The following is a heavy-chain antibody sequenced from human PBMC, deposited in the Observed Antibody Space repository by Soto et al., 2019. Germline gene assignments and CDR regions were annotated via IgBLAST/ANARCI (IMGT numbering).Heavy chain of an antibody. CDR2: ISSSSSTI. J-gene: IGHJ4*02. D-gene: IGHD6-6*01. CDR3: ARVSKQLVLFDY. V-gene: IGHV3-48*02. CDR1: GFPFSSYS. Sequence: GGSLRLSCAASGFPFSSYSMNWIRPAPGKGLEWVSYISSSSSTIYYADSVKGRFTISRDNAKNSLYLQMNSLRDEDTAVYYCARVSKQLVLFDYWGQGTLVTVSS.